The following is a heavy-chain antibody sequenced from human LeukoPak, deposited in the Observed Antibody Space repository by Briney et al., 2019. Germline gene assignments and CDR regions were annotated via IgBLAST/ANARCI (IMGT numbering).Heavy chain of an antibody. V-gene: IGHV4-30-2*01. CDR3: ARDSGTNYDFWSGYYLFDY. J-gene: IGHJ4*02. Sequence: SETLSLTCTVSGGSISSGGYYWSWIRQPPGKGLEWIGYIYHSGSTYYNPSLKSRVTISVGRSKNQFSLKLSSVTAADTAVYYCARDSGTNYDFWSGYYLFDYWGQGTLVTVSS. CDR1: GGSISSGGYY. CDR2: IYHSGST. D-gene: IGHD3-3*01.